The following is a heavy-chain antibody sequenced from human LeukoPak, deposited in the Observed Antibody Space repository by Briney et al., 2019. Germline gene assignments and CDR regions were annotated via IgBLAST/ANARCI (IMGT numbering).Heavy chain of an antibody. V-gene: IGHV1-2*02. CDR2: MNPNSGGT. CDR1: GYTFTSHD. J-gene: IGHJ4*02. CDR3: AINKAAKSLDY. Sequence: ASVKVSCKASGYTFTSHDINWVRQATGQGLEWMGWMNPNSGGTSYAQKFQGRVTMTRDTSISTGYMELSRLRFDDTAVYYCAINKAAKSLDYWGQGTLVTVSS. D-gene: IGHD6-25*01.